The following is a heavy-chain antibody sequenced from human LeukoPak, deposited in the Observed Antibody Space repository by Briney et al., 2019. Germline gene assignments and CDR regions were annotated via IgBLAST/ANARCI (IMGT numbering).Heavy chain of an antibody. Sequence: GGSLRLSCAASGFTFSDYGMHWVRQAPGKGLDWVAVISYDGSYKSYGDSLKGRVTISRDNSKNTLYLQMNNLRPEDTAVYYCAGDHRAYFYGSWFDSWGQGALVTVSS. CDR3: AGDHRAYFYGSWFDS. D-gene: IGHD3-10*01. J-gene: IGHJ5*01. CDR1: GFTFSDYG. CDR2: ISYDGSYK. V-gene: IGHV3-30*03.